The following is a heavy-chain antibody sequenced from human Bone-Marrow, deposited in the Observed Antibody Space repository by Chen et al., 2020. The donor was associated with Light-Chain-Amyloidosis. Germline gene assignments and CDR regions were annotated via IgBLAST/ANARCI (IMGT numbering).Heavy chain of an antibody. CDR2: IYHSGST. V-gene: IGHV4-38-2*02. J-gene: IGHJ4*02. Sequence: QVQLQESGPGLVKPSETLFLTCIVSGYSINSGYYWGWIRQPPGKGLEWIGTIYHSGSTYYNPSLKSRVTISVDTSKNQFSLKLSSVTAADTAMYYCARVTFWSGYPFDYWGQGTLVTVSS. CDR1: GYSINSGYY. D-gene: IGHD3-3*01. CDR3: ARVTFWSGYPFDY.